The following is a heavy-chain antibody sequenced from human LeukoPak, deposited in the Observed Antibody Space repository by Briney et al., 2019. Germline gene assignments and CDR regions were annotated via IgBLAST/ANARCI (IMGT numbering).Heavy chain of an antibody. CDR2: ISAYNGNT. J-gene: IGHJ4*02. Sequence: ASVKVSCKASGYTFTSYGISWLRQAPGQGLEWMGWISAYNGNTNYAQKLQGRVTMTTDTSTSTAYMELRSLRSDDTAVYYCARMYYYDSSGYLKNYYFDYWGQGTLVTVSS. CDR3: ARMYYYDSSGYLKNYYFDY. D-gene: IGHD3-22*01. CDR1: GYTFTSYG. V-gene: IGHV1-18*01.